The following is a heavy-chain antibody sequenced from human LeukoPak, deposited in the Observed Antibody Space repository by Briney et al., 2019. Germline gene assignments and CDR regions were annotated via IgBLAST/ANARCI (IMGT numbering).Heavy chain of an antibody. J-gene: IGHJ6*03. CDR3: ARANDYGDSLYYYYYMDV. D-gene: IGHD4-17*01. V-gene: IGHV1-2*02. CDR1: GYTFTGYY. CDR2: INPNSGGT. Sequence: GASVKVSCKASGYTFTGYYMHWVRQAPGQGLEWMGWINPNSGGTNYAQKFQGRVTMTRDTSISTAYMELSRLRSDDTAVYYCARANDYGDSLYYYYYMDVWGKGTTVTISS.